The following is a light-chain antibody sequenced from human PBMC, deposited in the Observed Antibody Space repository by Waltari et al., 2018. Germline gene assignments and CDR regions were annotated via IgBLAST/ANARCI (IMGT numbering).Light chain of an antibody. J-gene: IGKJ2*01. CDR1: QSLVHSDGNTY. CDR3: MQGTHWPPYT. CDR2: KVS. Sequence: DVMMTQSPLSLPVTLGQPASISCRSSQSLVHSDGNTYLTWFQQRPGQSPRRLIYKVSNRDAGVPDRFSGSGSGTDFTLKISRVEAEDVGVYYCMQGTHWPPYTFGQGTKLEIK. V-gene: IGKV2-30*02.